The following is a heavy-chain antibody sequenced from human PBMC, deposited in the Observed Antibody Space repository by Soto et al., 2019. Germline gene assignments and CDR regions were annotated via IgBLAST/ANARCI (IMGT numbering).Heavy chain of an antibody. CDR2: IKEDGSEK. CDR1: GFTFSRSL. V-gene: IGHV3-7*03. CDR3: ARDWSWIAARPSWFDP. D-gene: IGHD6-6*01. J-gene: IGHJ5*02. Sequence: PGGSLRLSCVASGFTFSRSLMTWVRQAPGKGLEWVANIKEDGSEKYYADSVEGRFSISRENANNSLYLQMTSLRADDTAVYYCARDWSWIAARPSWFDPWGLGTLVTVSS.